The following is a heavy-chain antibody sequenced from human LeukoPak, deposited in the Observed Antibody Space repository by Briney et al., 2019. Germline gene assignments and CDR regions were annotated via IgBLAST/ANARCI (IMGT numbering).Heavy chain of an antibody. V-gene: IGHV1-2*02. CDR2: INPNSGGT. J-gene: IGHJ5*02. Sequence: ASVKVSCKASGYTFTGYYMHWVRQAPGQGLEWIGWINPNSGGTKYAQKFQGRVTMTRDTSISTAYMELSRLRSDDTAVYYCARAPYCSSTSCYLFDPWGQGTLVTVSS. CDR3: ARAPYCSSTSCYLFDP. D-gene: IGHD2-2*01. CDR1: GYTFTGYY.